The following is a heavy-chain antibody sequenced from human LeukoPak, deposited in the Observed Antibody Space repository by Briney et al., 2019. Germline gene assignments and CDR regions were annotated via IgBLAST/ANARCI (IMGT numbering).Heavy chain of an antibody. CDR1: GYTFTSYD. CDR2: MNPNSGNT. CDR3: ARGQEQLWLEAYYYYMDV. V-gene: IGHV1-8*01. Sequence: GASVKVSCKASGYTFTSYDINWVRQATGQGLEWMGWMNPNSGNTGYAQKFQGRVTMTRNTSISTAYMELGSLRSEDTAVYCCARGQEQLWLEAYYYYMDVWGKGTTVTVSS. J-gene: IGHJ6*03. D-gene: IGHD5-18*01.